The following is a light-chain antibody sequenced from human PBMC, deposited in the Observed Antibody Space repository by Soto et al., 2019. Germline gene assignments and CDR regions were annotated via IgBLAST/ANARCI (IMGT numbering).Light chain of an antibody. J-gene: IGKJ1*01. V-gene: IGKV3-20*01. Sequence: EIVLTQSPGTLSLYRGERATLSCRASQTVNSIYFAWYQRKPGQAPRLLIYGASNRVTGIPDRFSGSGSGTDFTLTISRLEAEDFGVYYCQQYDTSPRTFGQGTKVEIK. CDR3: QQYDTSPRT. CDR1: QTVNSIY. CDR2: GAS.